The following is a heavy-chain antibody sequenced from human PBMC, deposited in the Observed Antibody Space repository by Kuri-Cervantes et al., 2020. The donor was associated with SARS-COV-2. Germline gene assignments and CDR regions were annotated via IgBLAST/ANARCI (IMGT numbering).Heavy chain of an antibody. D-gene: IGHD3-9*01. CDR1: GSTFSSYR. V-gene: IGHV3-21*01. Sequence: GGSLRLSCAASGSTFSSYRMNWVRQAPGKGLEWVSSISSSSSYIYYADSVKGRFTISRDNAKNSLYLQMNSLRAEDTAVYYCARGPRVYDILTGYYCAFDIWGQGTMVTVSS. CDR3: ARGPRVYDILTGYYCAFDI. J-gene: IGHJ3*02. CDR2: ISSSSSYI.